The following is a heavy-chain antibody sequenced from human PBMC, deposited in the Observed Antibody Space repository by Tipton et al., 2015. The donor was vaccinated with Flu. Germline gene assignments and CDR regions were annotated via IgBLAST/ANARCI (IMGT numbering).Heavy chain of an antibody. CDR3: AGQSKRAPTAPFDI. CDR2: IYPGDSDT. Sequence: QLVQSGAEVKKPGASLKISCKASGYSFTSYWIGWVRQMPGQGLEWMGVIYPGDSDTRYSPSFQGQVTIPADTSISTAYLQWSSLKASDTAMYYCAGQSKRAPTAPFDIWGQGTMGTVSS. J-gene: IGHJ3*02. CDR1: GYSFTSYW. V-gene: IGHV5-51*01. D-gene: IGHD5-18*01.